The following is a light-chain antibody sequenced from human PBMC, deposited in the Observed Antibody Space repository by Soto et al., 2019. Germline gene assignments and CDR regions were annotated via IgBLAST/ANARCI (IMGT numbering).Light chain of an antibody. V-gene: IGLV2-11*01. CDR3: CSYAGSPRYV. Sequence: QSALTQPRSVSGSPGQSVTISCTGTSSDVGGYNYVSWYQQHPGKAPKVMIYDVSERPSGVPDRFSGSKSGNTASLTISGLQGGDEAGFYCCSYAGSPRYVFGTGTKLTVL. CDR1: SSDVGGYNY. J-gene: IGLJ1*01. CDR2: DVS.